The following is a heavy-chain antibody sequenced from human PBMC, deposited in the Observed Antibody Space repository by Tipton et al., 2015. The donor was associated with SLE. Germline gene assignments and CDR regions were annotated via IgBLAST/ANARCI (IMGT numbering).Heavy chain of an antibody. J-gene: IGHJ4*02. V-gene: IGHV4-59*08. CDR3: ARHLYNIGWNHFDY. CDR2: IHHSGSI. CDR1: GGSISNYY. D-gene: IGHD6-19*01. Sequence: TLSLTCTVPGGSISNYYWSWLRQPPGKGLEWIGYIHHSGSINYNPSLRSQVTMSMDTSKNQFSLRLSSVTAADTAVYYCARHLYNIGWNHFDYWGPGTLVTVSS.